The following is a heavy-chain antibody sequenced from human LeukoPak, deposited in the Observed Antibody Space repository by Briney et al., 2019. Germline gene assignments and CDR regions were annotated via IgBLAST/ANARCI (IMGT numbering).Heavy chain of an antibody. Sequence: GGSLRLSCAASGFTFSSYGMHWVRQAPGKGLEWVAFIRYDGSNKYYADSVKGRFTISRDNSKNTLYLQMNSLRAEDTAVYYCAKGRGRYCSSTSCSTVDYWGQGTLVTVSS. V-gene: IGHV3-30*02. J-gene: IGHJ4*02. CDR2: IRYDGSNK. CDR3: AKGRGRYCSSTSCSTVDY. CDR1: GFTFSSYG. D-gene: IGHD2-2*01.